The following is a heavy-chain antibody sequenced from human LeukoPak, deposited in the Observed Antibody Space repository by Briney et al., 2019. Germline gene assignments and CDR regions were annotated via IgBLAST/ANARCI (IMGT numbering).Heavy chain of an antibody. CDR2: INHSGIT. D-gene: IGHD2-2*01. CDR3: ARDVPSGHFDY. Sequence: PSETLSLTCDVSSYSLTSSYSSTSSYSWGWIRQPPGKGLEWIGSINHSGITFYNPSLKSRVTISVDTSKNQFSLKLTSVTAADTAFYYCARDVPSGHFDYWGQGALVTVSS. V-gene: IGHV4-38-2*02. J-gene: IGHJ4*02. CDR1: SYSLTSSYS.